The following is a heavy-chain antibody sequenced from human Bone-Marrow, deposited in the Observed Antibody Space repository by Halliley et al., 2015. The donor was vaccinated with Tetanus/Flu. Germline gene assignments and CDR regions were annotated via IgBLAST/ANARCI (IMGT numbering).Heavy chain of an antibody. CDR1: GGSFGDSGYY. J-gene: IGHJ6*02. V-gene: IGHV4-34*01. D-gene: IGHD6-19*01. Sequence: LRLSCAVYGGSFGDSGYYWNWCRQPPGKGLEWIGEIIPYGNINYNQSLQSRVTISVDTSKNQFSLKLSSVSAADTAVYYCARGHRVSNGWGTYYNYGMDAWGQGNAVSVSS. CDR2: IIPYGNI. CDR3: ARGHRVSNGWGTYYNYGMDA.